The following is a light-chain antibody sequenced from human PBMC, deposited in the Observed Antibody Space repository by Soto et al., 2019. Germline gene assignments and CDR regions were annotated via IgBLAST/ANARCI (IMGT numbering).Light chain of an antibody. CDR3: TSYGGRDNLM. CDR1: SSNIGSND. V-gene: IGLV1-47*01. J-gene: IGLJ3*02. CDR2: RND. Sequence: QSVLTQPPSASGTPGQRVTMSCSGSSSNIGSNDVFWYEQLPGTAPKLLIYRNDQRPSGIPDRLSGSKSGTSASLAISGLRSEDEADYYCTSYGGRDNLMFGGGTKLTVL.